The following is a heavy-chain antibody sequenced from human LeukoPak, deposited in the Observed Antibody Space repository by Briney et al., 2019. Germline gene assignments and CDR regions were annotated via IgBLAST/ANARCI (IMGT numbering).Heavy chain of an antibody. CDR3: ARGRRLLGYCSSTSCSPYYYGMDV. V-gene: IGHV4-34*01. CDR2: INHSGST. CDR1: GGSSSGYY. D-gene: IGHD2-2*01. Sequence: SETLSLTCAVYGGSSSGYYWSWIRQPPGKGLEWIGEINHSGSTNYNPSLKSRVTISVDTSKNQFSLKLSSVTAADTAVYYCARGRRLLGYCSSTSCSPYYYGMDVWGQGTTVTVSS. J-gene: IGHJ6*02.